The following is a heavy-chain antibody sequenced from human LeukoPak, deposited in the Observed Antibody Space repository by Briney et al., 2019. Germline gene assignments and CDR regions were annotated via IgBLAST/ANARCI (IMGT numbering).Heavy chain of an antibody. Sequence: ASVKVSCKASGYTFTGYYMHWVRQAPGQGLEWMGIINPSGGSTSYAQKFQGRVTMTRDTSTSTVYMELSSLRSEDTAVYYCARAGMVRGALGYWGQGTLVTVSS. CDR1: GYTFTGYY. V-gene: IGHV1-46*01. J-gene: IGHJ4*02. CDR2: INPSGGST. CDR3: ARAGMVRGALGY. D-gene: IGHD3-10*01.